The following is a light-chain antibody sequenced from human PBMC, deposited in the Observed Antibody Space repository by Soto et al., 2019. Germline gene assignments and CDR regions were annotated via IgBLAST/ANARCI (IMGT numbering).Light chain of an antibody. V-gene: IGLV2-14*01. CDR2: EVS. Sequence: QSALTQPASVSGSPGQSITISCTGTSSDVGAYNFVSWYQHHPGTAPKLMIYEVSNRPSGASNRFSGSKSGNTASLTISGLQTEDEADYYCAAWDDSLNGRLFGTGTKLTVL. CDR1: SSDVGAYNF. CDR3: AAWDDSLNGRL. J-gene: IGLJ1*01.